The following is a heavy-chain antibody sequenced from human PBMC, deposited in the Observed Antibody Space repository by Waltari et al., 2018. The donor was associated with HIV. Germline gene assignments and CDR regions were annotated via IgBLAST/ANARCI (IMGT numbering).Heavy chain of an antibody. V-gene: IGHV4-38-2*02. J-gene: IGHJ6*02. D-gene: IGHD6-6*01. CDR1: GYSISSGYY. CDR2: IYHSGST. CDR3: ARDLVSSSSGGHYYYYGMDV. Sequence: QVQLQESGPGLVKPSEPLSLTCAVSGYSISSGYYWGWIRQPPGKGREWIGSIYHSGSTYYNPSLKSRVTISVDTSKNQFSLKLSSVTAADTAVYYCARDLVSSSSGGHYYYYGMDVWGQGTTVTVSS.